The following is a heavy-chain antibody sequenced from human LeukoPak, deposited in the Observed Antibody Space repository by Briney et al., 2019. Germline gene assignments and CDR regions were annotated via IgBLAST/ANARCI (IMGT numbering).Heavy chain of an antibody. CDR3: ARLYDSSGYTNRFDY. J-gene: IGHJ4*02. CDR1: XXXXTXXW. Sequence: SLKISCKGTXXXXTXXWIGWXXQMTGKGXXWXXXXXPCFSHPLSRPSFQCHVTISAHKSISTAYLQCSSLKASDTAMYYCARLYDSSGYTNRFDYWGQGTLVTVSS. CDR2: XXPCFSHP. D-gene: IGHD3-22*01. V-gene: IGHV5-51*01.